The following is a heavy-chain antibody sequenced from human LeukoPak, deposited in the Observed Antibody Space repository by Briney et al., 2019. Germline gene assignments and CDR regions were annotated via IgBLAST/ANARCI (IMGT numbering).Heavy chain of an antibody. CDR3: ARADYDILTGYYRVEDGDY. D-gene: IGHD3-9*01. Sequence: ASVKVSCMASGYTFTGYYMHWVRQAPGQGLEWMGWINPNSGGTNYAQKFQGRVTMTRDTSISTAYMELSRLRSDDTAVYYCARADYDILTGYYRVEDGDYWGQGTLVTVSS. V-gene: IGHV1-2*02. CDR2: INPNSGGT. J-gene: IGHJ4*02. CDR1: GYTFTGYY.